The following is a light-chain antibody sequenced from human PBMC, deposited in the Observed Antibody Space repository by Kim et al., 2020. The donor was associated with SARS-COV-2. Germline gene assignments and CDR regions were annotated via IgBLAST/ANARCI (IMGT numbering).Light chain of an antibody. J-gene: IGKJ1*01. CDR2: SVS. CDR3: QLCSLART. Sequence: DTQMTLFPSSLSASVGDRITITCRSSQSINSFLNWYQQKPGKAPKLLSYSVSTLQSRVPSRFTGSGSETDFTLTISSLQPEDLATYYCQLCSLARTFGQGTKV. V-gene: IGKV1-39*01. CDR1: QSINSF.